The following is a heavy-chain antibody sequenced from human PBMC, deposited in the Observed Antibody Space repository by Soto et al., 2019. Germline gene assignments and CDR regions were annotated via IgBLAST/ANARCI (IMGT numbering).Heavy chain of an antibody. Sequence: QVQLVQSGAEVKKPGSSVKVSCKASGGTFSSYRINWVRQAPGQGLEWVGGIVPIYRTADYAQKFQGRVTITADESARTAYMELRSLKSQDTAVYYCARDSGAKLGSSWGQGTLVTVSS. CDR1: GGTFSSYR. J-gene: IGHJ4*02. CDR2: IVPIYRTA. CDR3: ARDSGAKLGSS. V-gene: IGHV1-69*01. D-gene: IGHD6-13*01.